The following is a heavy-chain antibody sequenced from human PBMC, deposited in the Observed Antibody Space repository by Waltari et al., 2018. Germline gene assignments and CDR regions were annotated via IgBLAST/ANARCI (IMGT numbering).Heavy chain of an antibody. Sequence: QVYLVESGGGAVLPGGSLRIYCVASGLTFSRYDMHWVRPAPGKGLEWVALLRYDGSIKFYADSVKARFTISRGNSLDTLFLEMNSLTHADTAMYYCATEMSTSSPALWGRGTLVTVSS. CDR1: GLTFSRYD. CDR3: ATEMSTSSPAL. J-gene: IGHJ4*02. D-gene: IGHD3-3*02. CDR2: LRYDGSIK. V-gene: IGHV3-30*02.